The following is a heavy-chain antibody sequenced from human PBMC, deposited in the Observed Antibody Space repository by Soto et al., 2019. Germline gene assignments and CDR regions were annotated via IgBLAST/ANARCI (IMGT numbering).Heavy chain of an antibody. Sequence: QVQLQESGPGLVKPSQTLSLTCSVSGGSISSGYYYWSWIRQPPGKGLEWIGNIYYSGNTYYNPSLKIRLIRSIYKSKIQFSLKVGSVAAADAAVYYCARSSLYGMDVWGQGTTVTVSS. D-gene: IGHD1-1*01. CDR1: GGSISSGYYY. V-gene: IGHV4-30-4*01. J-gene: IGHJ6*02. CDR3: ARSSLYGMDV. CDR2: IYYSGNT.